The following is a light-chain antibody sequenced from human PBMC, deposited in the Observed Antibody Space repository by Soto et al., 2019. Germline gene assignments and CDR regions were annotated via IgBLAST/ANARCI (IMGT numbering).Light chain of an antibody. CDR1: SSDVGGYNY. CDR2: DVS. V-gene: IGLV2-14*01. Sequence: QSALTQPPSASGSPGQSVTISCTGTSSDVGGYNYVSWYQQHPGKAPKLMIYDVSNRPSGLSKRFSGSKSGNTASLTISGLQAEEEADYYCSSYTSSSGLLDVFGTGTKLTVL. CDR3: SSYTSSSGLLDV. J-gene: IGLJ1*01.